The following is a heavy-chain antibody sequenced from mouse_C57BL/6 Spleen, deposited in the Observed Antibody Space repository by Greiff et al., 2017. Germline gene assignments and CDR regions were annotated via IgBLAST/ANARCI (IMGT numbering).Heavy chain of an antibody. CDR2: IYPGDGDT. Sequence: QVQLQQSGAELVKPGASVKISCKASGYAFSSYWMNWVKQRPGKGLEWIGQIYPGDGDTNYNGKFKGKATLTADKSSSTAYMQLSSLTSEDSAVYFCAGSLYYDNDRDYFDYWGQGTPLTVSA. CDR1: GYAFSSYW. D-gene: IGHD2-4*01. V-gene: IGHV1-80*01. J-gene: IGHJ2*01. CDR3: AGSLYYDNDRDYFDY.